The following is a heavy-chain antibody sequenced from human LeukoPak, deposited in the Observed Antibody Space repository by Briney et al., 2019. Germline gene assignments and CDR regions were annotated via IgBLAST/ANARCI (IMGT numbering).Heavy chain of an antibody. CDR1: GYTFTSYG. D-gene: IGHD4-17*01. V-gene: IGHV1-8*03. CDR2: MSPNSGNT. CDR3: ARAYDYGDYQTYYYYYMDV. Sequence: AASVKVSCKASGYTFTSYGISWVRQAPGQGLEWMGWMSPNSGNTGYAQKFQGRVTITRNTSISTAYMELSSLRSEDTAVYYCARAYDYGDYQTYYYYYMDVWGKGTTVTVSS. J-gene: IGHJ6*03.